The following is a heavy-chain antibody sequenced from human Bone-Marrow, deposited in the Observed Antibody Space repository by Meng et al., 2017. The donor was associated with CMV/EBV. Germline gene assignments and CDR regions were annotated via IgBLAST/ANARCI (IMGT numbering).Heavy chain of an antibody. Sequence: ESLKISCTVSGGSISSYYWSWIRQPPGKGLEWIGYIYYSGSTNYNPSLKSRVTISVDTSKNQFSLKLSSVTAADTAVYYCASTLGTGGGYWGQGTLVTVSS. J-gene: IGHJ4*02. CDR3: ASTLGTGGGY. V-gene: IGHV4-59*01. CDR2: IYYSGST. D-gene: IGHD3-10*01. CDR1: GGSISSYY.